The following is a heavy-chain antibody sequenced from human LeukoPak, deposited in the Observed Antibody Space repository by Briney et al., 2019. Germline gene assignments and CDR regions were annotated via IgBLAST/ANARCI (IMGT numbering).Heavy chain of an antibody. CDR1: GGSISSYY. J-gene: IGHJ5*02. CDR3: ARAGPFNAVDP. CDR2: IYYSGST. Sequence: SETLSLTCTVSGGSISSYYWSWIRQPPGKGLEWIGYIYYSGSTNYNPSLKSRVTISVDRSKNQFSLKLSSVTAADTAVYYCARAGPFNAVDPWGQGTLVTVSS. V-gene: IGHV4-59*12. D-gene: IGHD3-16*01.